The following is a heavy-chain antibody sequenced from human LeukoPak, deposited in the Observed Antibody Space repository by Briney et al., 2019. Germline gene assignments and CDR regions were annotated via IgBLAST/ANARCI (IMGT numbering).Heavy chain of an antibody. CDR3: ARAHSYDSREIDY. CDR1: GGSISSYY. V-gene: IGHV4-4*07. D-gene: IGHD3-22*01. CDR2: IYTSGST. J-gene: IGHJ4*02. Sequence: PSETLSLTCAASGGSISSYYWCWLRQPAGEGLEWIGRIYTSGSTNYNPSLKSRVTMSVDTSKNQFYLQLSSVTAADTAVYYCARAHSYDSREIDYWGQGTLVTVSS.